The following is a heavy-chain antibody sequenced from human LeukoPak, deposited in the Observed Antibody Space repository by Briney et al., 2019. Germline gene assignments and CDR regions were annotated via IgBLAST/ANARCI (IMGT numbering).Heavy chain of an antibody. D-gene: IGHD4-23*01. CDR1: GGTFSSYA. CDR3: ARDRLKGAGKYASYYFYYYMDV. J-gene: IGHJ6*03. Sequence: GASVKVSCKASGGTFSSYAISWVRQAPGQGLEWMGRIIPIFGTANYAQKFQGRVTITADKSTSTAYMELSSLRSEDTAVYYCARDRLKGAGKYASYYFYYYMDVWGKGTTVTVSS. CDR2: IIPIFGTA. V-gene: IGHV1-69*06.